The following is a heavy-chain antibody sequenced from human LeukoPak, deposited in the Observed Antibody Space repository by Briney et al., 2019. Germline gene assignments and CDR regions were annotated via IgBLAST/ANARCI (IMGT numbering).Heavy chain of an antibody. Sequence: PGGSLRLSCAASGFTFSNYNMNWVRQTPGKGLEWVSSITRDSIYTFYADSVKGRFTISRDNAKNSLSLQMNSLRAGDTAVYYCARAGYSSTWYSRYFDLWGRGTLVTVSS. CDR1: GFTFSNYN. D-gene: IGHD6-13*01. V-gene: IGHV3-21*01. J-gene: IGHJ2*01. CDR2: ITRDSIYT. CDR3: ARAGYSSTWYSRYFDL.